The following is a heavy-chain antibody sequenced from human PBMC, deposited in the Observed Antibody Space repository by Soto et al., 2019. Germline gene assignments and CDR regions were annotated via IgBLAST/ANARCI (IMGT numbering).Heavy chain of an antibody. D-gene: IGHD6-13*01. CDR2: ISGSGGST. CDR3: EKDLGDHSWSFDY. CDR1: GFTFSSYA. J-gene: IGHJ4*02. Sequence: EVQLLESGGGLVQPGGSLRLSCAASGFTFSSYAMSWVRQAPGKGLEWVSAISGSGGSTYYADSVKGRFTISRDNSKNTLYLQMNSLRAEDTAVHYCEKDLGDHSWSFDYWGQGTLVTVSS. V-gene: IGHV3-23*01.